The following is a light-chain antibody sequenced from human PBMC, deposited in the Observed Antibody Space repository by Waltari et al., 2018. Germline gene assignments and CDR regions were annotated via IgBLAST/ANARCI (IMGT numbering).Light chain of an antibody. V-gene: IGLV2-14*01. J-gene: IGLJ2*01. CDR2: AVS. Sequence: QSALTQPASVSGSPGQSITISCTGTSSDVGGYNYVSWYQQHPSKAPKLMIYAVSNRPSGVSNRFSGSKSGNTASLTISGLQAEDEADYYCSSYTSSSTLVVFGGGTKLTVL. CDR3: SSYTSSSTLVV. CDR1: SSDVGGYNY.